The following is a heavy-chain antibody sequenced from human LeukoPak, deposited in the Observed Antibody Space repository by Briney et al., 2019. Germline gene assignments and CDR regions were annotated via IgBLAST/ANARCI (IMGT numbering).Heavy chain of an antibody. CDR1: GGTFSSYA. Sequence: SVKVSCKASGGTFSSYAISWVRQAPGQGLEWMGRIIPILGIANYAQKFQGRVTITADKSTSTAYMELSSLRSEDTAVYYCARDLGEDSSAHSDAFDIWGQGTMVTVSS. V-gene: IGHV1-69*04. CDR3: ARDLGEDSSAHSDAFDI. J-gene: IGHJ3*02. D-gene: IGHD3-22*01. CDR2: IIPILGIA.